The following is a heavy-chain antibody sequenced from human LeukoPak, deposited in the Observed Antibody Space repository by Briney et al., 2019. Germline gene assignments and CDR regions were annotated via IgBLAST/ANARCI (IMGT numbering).Heavy chain of an antibody. V-gene: IGHV3-23*01. CDR1: GFTFSDHA. D-gene: IGHD3-22*01. Sequence: GGSLRLSCAASGFTFSDHAMSWVRQIPGKGLEWVSGIGADSLNTHYVDSVRGRFTISRDNSKNTLYLQMNSLRAEDTAVYYCAKDLSSMIVVVIDYYFDYWGQGTLVTVSS. J-gene: IGHJ4*02. CDR3: AKDLSSMIVVVIDYYFDY. CDR2: IGADSLNT.